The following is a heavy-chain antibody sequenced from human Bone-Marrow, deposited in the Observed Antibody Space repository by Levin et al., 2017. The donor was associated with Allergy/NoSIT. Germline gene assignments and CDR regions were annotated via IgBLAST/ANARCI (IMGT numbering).Heavy chain of an antibody. Sequence: GESLKISCATSGFTFSNYGLHWVRQAPGKGLEWVAVISADGNTKHYVESVKGRFTISRDDSKNTLCLQMNSLRGEDTAVYYCAGSIAATASDAFDIWGQGTLVTVSS. V-gene: IGHV3-30*03. D-gene: IGHD6-25*01. CDR2: ISADGNTK. J-gene: IGHJ3*02. CDR3: AGSIAATASDAFDI. CDR1: GFTFSNYG.